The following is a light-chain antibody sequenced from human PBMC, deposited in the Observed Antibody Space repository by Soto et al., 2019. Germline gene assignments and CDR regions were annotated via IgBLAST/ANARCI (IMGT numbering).Light chain of an antibody. CDR3: SSYAGSNNYVV. CDR1: SSDVGGHNY. J-gene: IGLJ2*01. V-gene: IGLV2-8*01. CDR2: EVS. Sequence: QSALTQPPSASGSPGQSVTISCTGTSSDVGGHNYVSWYQQHPGKAPKLMISEVSKRPSGVPDRFSGSKSGNTASLTVSGLQAEDEADYYCSSYAGSNNYVVFGGGTKLTVL.